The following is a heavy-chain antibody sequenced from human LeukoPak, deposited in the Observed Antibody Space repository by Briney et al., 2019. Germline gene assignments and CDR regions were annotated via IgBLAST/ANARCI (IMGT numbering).Heavy chain of an antibody. V-gene: IGHV4-59*01. CDR3: ARRGLWSDAFDI. CDR2: IYYSGST. CDR1: GGSISSYY. J-gene: IGHJ3*02. Sequence: PSETLSLTCTVSGGSISSYYWSWIRQPPGKGLEWIGYIYYSGSTNYNPSLKSRVTISVDTSKNQFSLKLSSVTAADTAVYYCARRGLWSDAFDIWGQGTMVTVSS. D-gene: IGHD3-10*01.